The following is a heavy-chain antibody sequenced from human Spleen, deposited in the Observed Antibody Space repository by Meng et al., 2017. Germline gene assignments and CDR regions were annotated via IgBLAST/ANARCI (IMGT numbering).Heavy chain of an antibody. J-gene: IGHJ4*02. D-gene: IGHD1-26*01. CDR1: GGSLSGYY. Sequence: QVQLQQWGAGLLKPSETLSLTCSVYGGSLSGYYWNWIRQSPGKGLEWIGEINHTGSTNSNPSLESRVTMSVDTSKNQISLKLSSVTAADTAVYYCARRGILPDYWGQGTLVTVSS. V-gene: IGHV4-34*02. CDR2: INHTGST. CDR3: ARRGILPDY.